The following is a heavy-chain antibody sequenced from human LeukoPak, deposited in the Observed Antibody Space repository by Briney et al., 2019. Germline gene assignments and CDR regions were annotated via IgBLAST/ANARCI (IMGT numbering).Heavy chain of an antibody. V-gene: IGHV4-34*01. CDR1: GGSFSGYY. D-gene: IGHD3-16*01. Sequence: PSETLSLTCAVYGGSFSGYYWSWIRQPPGKGLEWIGEINHSGSTNYNPSLKSRVTISVDTSKNQFSLKLSSMTAADTAVYYCARELGVPTNWGQGTLVTVSS. CDR3: ARELGVPTN. J-gene: IGHJ4*02. CDR2: INHSGST.